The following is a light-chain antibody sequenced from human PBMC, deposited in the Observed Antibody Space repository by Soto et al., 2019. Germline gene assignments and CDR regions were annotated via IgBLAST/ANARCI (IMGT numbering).Light chain of an antibody. J-gene: IGKJ5*01. CDR2: GES. V-gene: IGKV1-39*01. CDR1: QSISRY. CDR3: QQTYSAIS. Sequence: DIPMTQSPSSLSASVGDRVTISCRASQSISRYLNWYQQKPGKAPKLLIYGESTLQSGVPSRFSASGSGTDFSLTISSLQLEDFATYYCQQTYSAISFGQGTRLEVK.